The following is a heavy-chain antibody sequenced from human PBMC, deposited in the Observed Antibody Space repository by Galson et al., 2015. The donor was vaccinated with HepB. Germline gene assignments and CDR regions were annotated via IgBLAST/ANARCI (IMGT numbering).Heavy chain of an antibody. J-gene: IGHJ4*02. CDR3: ARAGAWGTIAAAGNDY. CDR1: GFTFSSYA. D-gene: IGHD6-13*01. Sequence: SLRLSCAASGFTFSSYAMHWVRQAPGKGLEWVAVISYDGSNKYYADSVKGRFTISRDNSKNTLYLQMNSLRAEDTAVYYCARAGAWGTIAAAGNDYWGQGTLVTVSS. V-gene: IGHV3-30-3*01. CDR2: ISYDGSNK.